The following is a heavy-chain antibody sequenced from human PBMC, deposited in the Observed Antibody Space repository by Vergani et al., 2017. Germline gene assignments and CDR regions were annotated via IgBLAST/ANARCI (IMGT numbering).Heavy chain of an antibody. Sequence: EVQLVQSGAEVKKPGESLKISCKGSRYSFTSYWIGWVRQMPGKGLEWMGIIYPGDSDTRYSPSFQGQVTISADKSISTAYLQWSSLKASDTAMYYCARGAVAASYYYGMDVWGQGTTVTVSS. J-gene: IGHJ6*02. CDR2: IYPGDSDT. D-gene: IGHD6-19*01. CDR1: RYSFTSYW. V-gene: IGHV5-51*01. CDR3: ARGAVAASYYYGMDV.